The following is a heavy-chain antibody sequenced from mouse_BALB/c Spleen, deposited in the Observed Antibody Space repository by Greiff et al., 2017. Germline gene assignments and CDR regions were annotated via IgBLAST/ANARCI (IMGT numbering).Heavy chain of an antibody. CDR3: ARWDHYAMDY. V-gene: IGHV3-8*02. Sequence: EVKLMESGPSLVRPSQTLSLTCSVTGDSITSGYWNWSRKFPGNKLEYMGYISYSGSTYYNPSLKSRISITRDTSKNQYYLQLNSVTTEDTATYYYARWDHYAMDYWGQGTSVTVSS. J-gene: IGHJ4*01. CDR1: GDSITSGY. D-gene: IGHD3-3*01. CDR2: ISYSGST.